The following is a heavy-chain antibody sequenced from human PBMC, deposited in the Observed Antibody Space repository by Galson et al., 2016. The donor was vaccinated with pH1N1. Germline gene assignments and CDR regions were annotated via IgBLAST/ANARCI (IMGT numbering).Heavy chain of an antibody. D-gene: IGHD3-10*01. CDR1: GGTFSSYA. Sequence: SVKVSCKASGGTFSSYAISWVRQAPGQGLEWMGGIIGMFGTTNYAQKLQGRVTMTTDTSTSTAYMELRSLRSDDTAVYYCACMVRGDYFDYWGQGTLVTVSS. CDR3: ACMVRGDYFDY. V-gene: IGHV1-69*05. CDR2: IIGMFGTT. J-gene: IGHJ4*02.